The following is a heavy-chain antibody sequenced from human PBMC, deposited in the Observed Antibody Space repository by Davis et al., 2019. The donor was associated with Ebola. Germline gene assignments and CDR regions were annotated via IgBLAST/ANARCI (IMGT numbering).Heavy chain of an antibody. CDR3: ARELQTTVTTNAYDI. D-gene: IGHD4-17*01. V-gene: IGHV4-59*01. Sequence: GSLRLSCTVSGGSISGYYWSWIRQPPGKGLEWIGYIYYSGSTNYNASLKSRVTISVDTAKNKFSLKLNSVTAADTAVYYCARELQTTVTTNAYDIWGQGTMVTVSS. CDR1: GGSISGYY. J-gene: IGHJ3*02. CDR2: IYYSGST.